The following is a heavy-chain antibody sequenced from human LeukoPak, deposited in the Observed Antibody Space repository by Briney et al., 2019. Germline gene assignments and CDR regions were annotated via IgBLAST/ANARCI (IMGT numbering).Heavy chain of an antibody. Sequence: PGGSLRLSCAASGFTLSTYAMSWVRQTPGKGLEWVAATSSSDAGTYHADSVRGRFTISRDNSKNALYLQMNSLRAEDTAVYYCAREPQYHSGGDSGFYYYYMDVWGKGTTVTVSS. CDR3: AREPQYHSGGDSGFYYYYMDV. V-gene: IGHV3-23*01. CDR1: GFTLSTYA. D-gene: IGHD2-21*02. CDR2: TSSSDAGT. J-gene: IGHJ6*03.